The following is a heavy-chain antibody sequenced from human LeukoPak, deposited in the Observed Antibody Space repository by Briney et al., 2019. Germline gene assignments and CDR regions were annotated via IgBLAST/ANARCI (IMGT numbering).Heavy chain of an antibody. CDR2: ISYDGSNK. Sequence: GGSLRLSCAASGFTFSSYAMHWVRQAPGKGLEWVAVISYDGSNKYYADSVKGRFTISRDNSKNTLYLQMNSLRAEDTAVYYCARASPINYDYYYYGMDVWGQGTTVTVSS. V-gene: IGHV3-30-3*01. CDR1: GFTFSSYA. D-gene: IGHD4-11*01. CDR3: ARASPINYDYYYYGMDV. J-gene: IGHJ6*02.